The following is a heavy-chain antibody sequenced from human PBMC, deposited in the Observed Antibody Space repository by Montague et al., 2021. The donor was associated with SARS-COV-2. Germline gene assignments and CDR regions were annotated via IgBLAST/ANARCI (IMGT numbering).Heavy chain of an antibody. J-gene: IGHJ5*02. Sequence: SETLSLTCTVSGGSMSDHYWAWIRQPPGKGLEWLGHIYYSGGIXSXASXXXRVSMSVDTSKNQFSLKLTSVTAADTAVYYCARAVSVRRAVNWFDPWGQGTLVTVSS. D-gene: IGHD3-10*01. V-gene: IGHV4-59*11. CDR1: GGSMSDHY. CDR3: ARAVSVRRAVNWFDP. CDR2: IYYSGGI.